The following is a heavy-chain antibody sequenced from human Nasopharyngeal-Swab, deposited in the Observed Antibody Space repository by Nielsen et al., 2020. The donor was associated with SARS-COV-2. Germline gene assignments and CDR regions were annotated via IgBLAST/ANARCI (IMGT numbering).Heavy chain of an antibody. CDR3: AKDAGGYSSS. CDR2: ISGSGSYI. V-gene: IGHV3-21*01. Sequence: GGSLRLSCAASGFTFSYYSMSWVRQAPGKGLEWVSSISGSGSYIYYADSVKGRFTISRDNAKNSLYLQMNSLRAEDTAVYYCAKDAGGYSSSWGQGTLVTVSS. CDR1: GFTFSYYS. J-gene: IGHJ4*02. D-gene: IGHD6-13*01.